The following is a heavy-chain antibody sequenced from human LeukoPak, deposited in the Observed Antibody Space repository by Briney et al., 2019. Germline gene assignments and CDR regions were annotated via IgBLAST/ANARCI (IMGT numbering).Heavy chain of an antibody. D-gene: IGHD3-22*01. Sequence: SETLSLTCTVSGGSISNSSYYWAWIRQPPGKGLEWTGSIYYSGNTYYKSSLKSRVTIAVDTSKNQFSLKLSSVTAADTAVYYCARISSGYYYYFDYWGQGTLVTVSS. J-gene: IGHJ4*02. CDR2: IYYSGNT. V-gene: IGHV4-39*07. CDR1: GGSISNSSYY. CDR3: ARISSGYYYYFDY.